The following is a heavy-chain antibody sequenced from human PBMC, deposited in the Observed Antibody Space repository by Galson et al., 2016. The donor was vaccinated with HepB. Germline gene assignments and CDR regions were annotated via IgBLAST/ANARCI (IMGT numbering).Heavy chain of an antibody. D-gene: IGHD3-16*01. CDR1: RFTFGDYA. CDR3: TRNVNYEYDDSLPFDF. Sequence: SLRLSCAASRFTFGDYAMNWVRQAPGKGLEWVGFIRSKAYGGTTEYAASVKGRFSISRDDSKSIAFLQMTILKTEDTAVYYCTRNVNYEYDDSLPFDFWGQGTLVTVSS. J-gene: IGHJ4*02. V-gene: IGHV3-49*04. CDR2: IRSKAYGGTT.